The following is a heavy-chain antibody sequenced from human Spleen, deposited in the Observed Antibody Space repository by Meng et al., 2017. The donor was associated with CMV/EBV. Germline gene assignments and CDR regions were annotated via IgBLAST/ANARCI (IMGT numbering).Heavy chain of an antibody. D-gene: IGHD3-3*01. J-gene: IGHJ3*02. CDR1: GFSLSRGGVV. CDR2: IDWNDDK. Sequence: SGPTLVKPTQTLTLTCTFSGFSLSRGGVVVAWIRQPPGKALEWLALIDWNDDKRYTPSLKNRLSVTKDTSKNQVVLTMTKMDPLDTATYYCAHSYYDFWSGFNDAFQMWGQGTTVTVSS. V-gene: IGHV2-5*01. CDR3: AHSYYDFWSGFNDAFQM.